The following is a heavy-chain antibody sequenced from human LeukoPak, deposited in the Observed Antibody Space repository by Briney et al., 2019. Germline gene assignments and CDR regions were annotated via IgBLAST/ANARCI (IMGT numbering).Heavy chain of an antibody. CDR1: GGTFSSYA. D-gene: IGHD4-17*01. CDR3: ARGKNYDYGDYKPEDYFDY. CDR2: IIPIFGTA. V-gene: IGHV1-69*05. J-gene: IGHJ4*02. Sequence: SVKVSCKASGGTFSSYAISWVRQAPGQGLEWMGRIIPIFGTANYAQKFQGRVTITTDESTSTAYMELSSLRSEDTAVYYCARGKNYDYGDYKPEDYFDYWGQGTLVTVSS.